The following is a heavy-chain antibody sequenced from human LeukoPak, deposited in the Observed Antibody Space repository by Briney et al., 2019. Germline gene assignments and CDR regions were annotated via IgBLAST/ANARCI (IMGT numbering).Heavy chain of an antibody. CDR3: ASTYCGGDCSFDY. V-gene: IGHV1-46*01. CDR1: GYTFTSYY. Sequence: ASVKVSCKASGYTFTSYYMHWVRQAPGRGLEWMGIVNPSGGSTSYAQKFQGRVTMTRDTSTSTVYMELSSLRSEDTAVYYCASTYCGGDCSFDYWGQGTLVTVSS. D-gene: IGHD2-21*02. J-gene: IGHJ4*02. CDR2: VNPSGGST.